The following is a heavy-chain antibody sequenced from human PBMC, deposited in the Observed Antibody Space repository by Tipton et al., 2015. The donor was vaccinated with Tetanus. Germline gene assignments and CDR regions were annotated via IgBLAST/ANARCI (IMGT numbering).Heavy chain of an antibody. J-gene: IGHJ4*02. CDR1: GFTFSSYS. Sequence: GSLRLSCAASGFTFSSYSMNWVRQAPGKGLEWVSSISSSSSYIYYADSVKGRFTTSRDNAKNSLYLQMNSLRAEDTAVYYCARDERMTGVFDYWGQGTLVTVSS. CDR3: ARDERMTGVFDY. V-gene: IGHV3-21*01. CDR2: ISSSSSYI. D-gene: IGHD2/OR15-2a*01.